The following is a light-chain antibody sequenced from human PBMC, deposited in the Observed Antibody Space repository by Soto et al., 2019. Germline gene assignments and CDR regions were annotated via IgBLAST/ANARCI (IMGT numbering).Light chain of an antibody. CDR2: QTS. V-gene: IGKV3-20*01. J-gene: IGKJ1*01. CDR3: QQYGASPWT. Sequence: EIVLTQSPGTLSLSPWERATLSCRASQYINTRLAWYQHRPGQSPRLLIYQTSLRAAGIPDRVSGSGSGTDFSLIISRLEPEDFAVYICQQYGASPWTFGQGTKVDIK. CDR1: QYINTR.